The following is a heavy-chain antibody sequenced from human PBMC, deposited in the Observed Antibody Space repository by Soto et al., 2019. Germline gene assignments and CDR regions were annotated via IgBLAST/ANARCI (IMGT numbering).Heavy chain of an antibody. V-gene: IGHV3-21*01. J-gene: IGHJ6*02. D-gene: IGHD5-12*01. CDR1: GFTFSSYS. Sequence: EVQLVESGGGLVKPGGSLRLSCAASGFTFSSYSMNWVRQAPGKGLEWVSSISSSSSYIYYADSVKGRFTISRDNAMNSLYLQMNRLGAEDTAVYYGARDVATRDYPYYYYYYGMDVWGQGTTVTVSS. CDR3: ARDVATRDYPYYYYYYGMDV. CDR2: ISSSSSYI.